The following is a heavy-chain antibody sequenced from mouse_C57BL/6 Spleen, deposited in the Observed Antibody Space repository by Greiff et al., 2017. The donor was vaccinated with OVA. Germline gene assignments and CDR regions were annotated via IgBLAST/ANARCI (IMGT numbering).Heavy chain of an antibody. J-gene: IGHJ2*01. V-gene: IGHV1-55*01. CDR1: GYTFTSSW. CDR2: IYPGSGST. CDR3: GRLSTTVVGFDY. D-gene: IGHD1-1*01. Sequence: QVQLQQPGAELVKPGASVKMSCKASGYTFTSSWITWVKQRPVQGLEWIGDIYPGSGSTNYNEKFKNKATLTVDTSSSTAYKQHSSRTSEDSAVFYCGRLSTTVVGFDYWGQGTTVTVSS.